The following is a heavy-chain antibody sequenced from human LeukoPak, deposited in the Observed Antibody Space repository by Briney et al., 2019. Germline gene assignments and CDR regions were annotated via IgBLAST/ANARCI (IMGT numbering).Heavy chain of an antibody. Sequence: ESGPTLVKPTQTLTLTCTFSGFSLSTSGVGVGWIRQPPGKALEWLALIYWNDDKRYGPSLKSRLTITKDTSKNQVVLTMTNMDPVDTATYYCACYDSSGYYYSYAFDIWGQGTMVTVSS. CDR3: ACYDSSGYYYSYAFDI. CDR2: IYWNDDK. J-gene: IGHJ3*02. V-gene: IGHV2-5*01. D-gene: IGHD3-22*01. CDR1: GFSLSTSGVG.